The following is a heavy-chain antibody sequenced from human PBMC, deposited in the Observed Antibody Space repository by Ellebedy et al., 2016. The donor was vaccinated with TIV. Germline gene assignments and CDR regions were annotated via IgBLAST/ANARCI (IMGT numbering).Heavy chain of an antibody. CDR3: AKHDLGSYEDF. CDR2: ISYDGSNE. Sequence: GGSLRLXCAASGFTFSNHAMHWVRQAPGKGLEWMAVISYDGSNEYYADSVKGRFTISSDNSKNTLYLQMNSLRAEDTAVYYCAKHDLGSYEDFWGQGTLVTVSS. V-gene: IGHV3-30*04. CDR1: GFTFSNHA. J-gene: IGHJ4*02. D-gene: IGHD3-22*01.